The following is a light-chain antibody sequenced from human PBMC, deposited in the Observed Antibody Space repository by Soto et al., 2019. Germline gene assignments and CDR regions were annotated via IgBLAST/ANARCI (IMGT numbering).Light chain of an antibody. Sequence: EIVLTQSPATLSLSPGERATLSCRASQSVTTYLAWYQQRPGQAPRLLIYGASSRATGIPDRFSGSGSGTDFTLTISRLEPEDFAVYYCQQYGSSLGFTFGPGTKVDIK. CDR1: QSVTTY. V-gene: IGKV3-20*01. CDR3: QQYGSSLGFT. CDR2: GAS. J-gene: IGKJ3*01.